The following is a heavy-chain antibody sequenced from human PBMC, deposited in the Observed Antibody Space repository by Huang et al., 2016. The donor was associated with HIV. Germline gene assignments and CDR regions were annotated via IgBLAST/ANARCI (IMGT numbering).Heavy chain of an antibody. CDR3: ASASIAARRWFDP. V-gene: IGHV4-59*01. CDR1: GGSMSSYY. Sequence: QVQLQESGPGLVKPSETLSLTCTVSGGSMSSYYWSWIRQPPGKGLEGIGDIYYSGSTNSTPALKSRVTIAVDTSKNRFSLRLSSVTAADTAVYYCASASIAARRWFDPWGQGSLVTVSS. D-gene: IGHD6-6*01. CDR2: IYYSGST. J-gene: IGHJ5*02.